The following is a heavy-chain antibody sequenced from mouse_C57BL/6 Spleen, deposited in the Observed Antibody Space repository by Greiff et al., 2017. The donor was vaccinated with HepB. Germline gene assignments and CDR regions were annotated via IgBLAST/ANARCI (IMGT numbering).Heavy chain of an antibody. V-gene: IGHV1-47*01. Sequence: QVQLQQSGAELVKPGASVKMSCKASGYTFTTYPIEGVKQKHGKSLEWIGNFHPYNDDTKYNEKFKGKATLTVEKSSSTVYLELSRLTSDDSAVYYCARGYYGYDGYFDVWGTGTTVTVSS. J-gene: IGHJ1*03. CDR2: FHPYNDDT. CDR3: ARGYYGYDGYFDV. CDR1: GYTFTTYP. D-gene: IGHD2-2*01.